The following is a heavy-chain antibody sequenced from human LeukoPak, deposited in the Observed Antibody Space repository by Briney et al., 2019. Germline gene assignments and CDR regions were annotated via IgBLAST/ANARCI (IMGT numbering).Heavy chain of an antibody. CDR3: ARDRFLIGSSEQYGMDV. Sequence: GGSLRLSCAASGFTFSSYAMSWVRQAPGKGLEWVSAISGSGGSTYYADSVKGRFTISRDNSKNTLYLQMNSLRAQDTAVYYCARDRFLIGSSEQYGMDVWGQGTTVTVSS. V-gene: IGHV3-23*01. J-gene: IGHJ6*02. CDR2: ISGSGGST. D-gene: IGHD6-6*01. CDR1: GFTFSSYA.